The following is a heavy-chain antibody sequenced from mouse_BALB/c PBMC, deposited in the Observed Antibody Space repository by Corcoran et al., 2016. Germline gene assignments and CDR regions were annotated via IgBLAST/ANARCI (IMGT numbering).Heavy chain of an antibody. Sequence: QVTLKESGPGILQPSQTLSLTCSFSGFSLSTSGMGVSWLRQPSGKGLEWLAHIYWDDDKRYNPSLKSRLTISKDTSSNQVFLNITSVDTADTATYYCARSGDGYYYAMDYWGQGTSVTVSS. D-gene: IGHD2-3*01. CDR1: GFSLSTSGMG. CDR3: ARSGDGYYYAMDY. CDR2: IYWDDDK. J-gene: IGHJ4*01. V-gene: IGHV8-12*01.